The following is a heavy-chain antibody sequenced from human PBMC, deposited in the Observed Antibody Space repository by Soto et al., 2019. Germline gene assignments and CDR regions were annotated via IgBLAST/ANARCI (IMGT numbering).Heavy chain of an antibody. CDR2: IYYSGSTYYN. CDR1: GGSIGSGSYY. J-gene: IGHJ4*02. CDR3: ARTPLL. Sequence: SETLSLTCTVSGGSIGSGSYYWSWIRQHPGKGLEWIGYIYYSGSTYYNYYNPSLKSRVTISVDTSKNQFSLKLSSVTAADTAVYYCARTPLLWGQGTLVTVSS. V-gene: IGHV4-31*03. D-gene: IGHD1-26*01.